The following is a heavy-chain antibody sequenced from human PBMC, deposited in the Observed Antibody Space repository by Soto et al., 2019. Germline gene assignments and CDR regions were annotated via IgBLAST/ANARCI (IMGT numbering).Heavy chain of an antibody. CDR1: GFTFSSYE. CDR2: ISSSGDNI. Sequence: EVQLVESGGDLVQHGGSLRLSCEESGFTFSSYEIHWVRQAPGKGQEWSSYISSSGDNIYYSESVEGRFTTSRDNTHNPLFLQLHSLSAEHTAVYHCARGYVNTGTRWFMDVWGHGTTVTVAS. D-gene: IGHD5-18*01. CDR3: ARGYVNTGTRWFMDV. V-gene: IGHV3-48*03. J-gene: IGHJ6*02.